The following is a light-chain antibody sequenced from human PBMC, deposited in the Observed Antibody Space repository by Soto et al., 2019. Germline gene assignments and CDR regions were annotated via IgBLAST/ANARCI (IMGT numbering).Light chain of an antibody. J-gene: IGLJ1*01. CDR1: SSDVGGYNY. V-gene: IGLV2-14*01. CDR2: DVS. CDR3: SSYTSSSTYV. Sequence: QSALTQPASVSGSPGQSITISCTGTSSDVGGYNYVSWYQQHPGKAPQLMIYDVSNRPSGVSNRFSGSKSGNTASLTISGLQAEDEADYYSSSYTSSSTYVFGTGTKLTVL.